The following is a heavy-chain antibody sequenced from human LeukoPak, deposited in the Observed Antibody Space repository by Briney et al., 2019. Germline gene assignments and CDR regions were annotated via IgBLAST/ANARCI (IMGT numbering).Heavy chain of an antibody. CDR1: GSSFSSTW. CDR2: IESDGTT. Sequence: GGSLRLSCAASGSSFSSTWMHWVRQAPGKGLVWVSRIESDGTTTYADSVKGRFTISRDNAKNSLFLQMNSLTADDTAVYYCARERTTIMSGTAIGGYWGQGTLVTVSS. CDR3: ARERTTIMSGTAIGGY. J-gene: IGHJ4*02. D-gene: IGHD4-11*01. V-gene: IGHV3-74*01.